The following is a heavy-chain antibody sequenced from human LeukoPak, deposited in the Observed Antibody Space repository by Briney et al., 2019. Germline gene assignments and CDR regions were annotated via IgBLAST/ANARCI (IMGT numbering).Heavy chain of an antibody. CDR3: AKENDSSEIRRDFCGFDI. V-gene: IGHV3-48*03. CDR2: ISSSGSTI. J-gene: IGHJ3*02. CDR1: GFTFSNYE. D-gene: IGHD3-22*01. Sequence: GGSLRLSCAASGFTFSNYEMNWVRQAPGKGLEWVSYISSSGSTIYYADSVKGRFTISRDNSKDMLYLQVHSLRAEDTAVYYCAKENDSSEIRRDFCGFDIWGQGTMVTVSS.